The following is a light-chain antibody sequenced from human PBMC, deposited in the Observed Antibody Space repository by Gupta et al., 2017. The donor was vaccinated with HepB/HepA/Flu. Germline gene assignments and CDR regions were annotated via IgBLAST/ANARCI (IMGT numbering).Light chain of an antibody. V-gene: IGKV3-20*01. J-gene: IGKJ2*01. CDR3: QQYGRT. Sequence: EIVLPQSPAPLSLSPGESATLSCRASQSVSSSYLAWYQQKPGQAPRLLIYSASSRATGIPDRVSGSGSGTDFTLTISRLEPEDFAVYYCQQYGRTFGQGTKLEIK. CDR1: QSVSSSY. CDR2: SAS.